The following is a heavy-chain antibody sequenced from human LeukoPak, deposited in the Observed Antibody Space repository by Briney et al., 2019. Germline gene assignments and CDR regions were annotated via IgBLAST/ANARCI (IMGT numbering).Heavy chain of an antibody. J-gene: IGHJ4*02. V-gene: IGHV3-74*01. CDR3: VRDFRSADY. Sequence: GGSLRVSCAASGFTFSNXXXHWVRQIPGKGLVWVSRICPDGTVTNYADSVKGRFTISRDNAKNMVFLQMNSLRADDTAVYYCVRDFRSADYWGQGILVTVSS. CDR2: ICPDGTVT. CDR1: GFTFSNXX.